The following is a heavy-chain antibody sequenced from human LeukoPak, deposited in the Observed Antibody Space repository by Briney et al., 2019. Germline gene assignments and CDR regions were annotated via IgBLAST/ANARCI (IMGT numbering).Heavy chain of an antibody. Sequence: GGSLRLSCAASGFTVSSNYMSWVRQAPGKGLEWVSVIYSGGSTYYADSVKGRFTISRDNSKNTLYLQMNSLRAEDTAVYYCAGSNYYDSADAFDIWGQGTMVTVSS. CDR2: IYSGGST. V-gene: IGHV3-53*01. CDR3: AGSNYYDSADAFDI. CDR1: GFTVSSNY. D-gene: IGHD3-22*01. J-gene: IGHJ3*02.